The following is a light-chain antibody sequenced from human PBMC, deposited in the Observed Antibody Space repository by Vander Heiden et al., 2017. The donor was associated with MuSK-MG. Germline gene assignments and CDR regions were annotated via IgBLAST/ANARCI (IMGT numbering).Light chain of an antibody. Sequence: QSALTQPRSVSGSPGQSVTISCTGTSSDVGGYNYVSWYQQHPGKAPKLMMYDVSKRPSGVPDRFSGSKSATTASLTISGLQAEDESYDYCYSYAGRVYVFGTGTKLTVL. CDR1: SSDVGGYNY. CDR3: YSYAGRVYV. J-gene: IGLJ1*01. V-gene: IGLV2-11*01. CDR2: DVS.